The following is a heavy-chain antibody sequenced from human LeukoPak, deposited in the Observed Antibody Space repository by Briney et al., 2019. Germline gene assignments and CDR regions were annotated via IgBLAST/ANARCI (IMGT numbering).Heavy chain of an antibody. J-gene: IGHJ4*02. D-gene: IGHD3-22*01. V-gene: IGHV4-39*01. Sequence: SETLSLTCTVSGASISSSSYYWGWIRQPPGKGLESIGSIYYTGYTNYNPSLKSRVTISVDTSKNQFSLKLSSVTAADAAVYYCARLRDSSGHNSVSYFDYWGQGTLVTVSS. CDR1: GASISSSSYY. CDR2: IYYTGYT. CDR3: ARLRDSSGHNSVSYFDY.